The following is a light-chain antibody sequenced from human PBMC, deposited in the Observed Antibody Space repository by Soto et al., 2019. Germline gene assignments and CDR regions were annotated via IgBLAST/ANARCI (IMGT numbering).Light chain of an antibody. J-gene: IGKJ5*01. CDR1: QSVSSSY. V-gene: IGKV3-20*01. Sequence: EILLTQSPGTLSLSPGERATLSCRASQSVSSSYLAWYQQKPDQAPGLLIYGASTRATGIPDRFSGSGSGTDFTLTIRRLEHEDFAVYYCQQRDTFGQGTRLEIK. CDR2: GAS. CDR3: QQRDT.